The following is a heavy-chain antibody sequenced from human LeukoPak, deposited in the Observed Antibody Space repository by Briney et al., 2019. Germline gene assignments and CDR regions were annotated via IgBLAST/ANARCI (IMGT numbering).Heavy chain of an antibody. J-gene: IGHJ5*02. CDR2: IIPIFGTA. CDR1: GGTFSSYA. V-gene: IGHV1-69*05. Sequence: SVKVSCKASGGTFSSYAISWVRQAPGQGLEWMGGIIPIFGTANYARKLQGRVTITTDESTSTAYMELSSLRSEDTAVYYCARDRTYRSSSSFYWFDPWGQGTLVTVSS. CDR3: ARDRTYRSSSSFYWFDP. D-gene: IGHD6-6*01.